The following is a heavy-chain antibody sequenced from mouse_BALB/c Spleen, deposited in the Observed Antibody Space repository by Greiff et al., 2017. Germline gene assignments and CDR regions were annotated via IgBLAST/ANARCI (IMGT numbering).Heavy chain of an antibody. CDR2: IYPGDGST. CDR1: GYTFTSYA. Sequence: VPVVESGPELVKPGALVKISCKASGYTFTSYAINWVKQRPGQGLEWIGWIYPGDGSTKYNEKFKGKATLPADKSSSTAYMQRSSLTSENSAVYFCARRGYDYDGGWFAYGGQGTLVTVSA. D-gene: IGHD2-4*01. V-gene: IGHV1S56*01. CDR3: ARRGYDYDGGWFAY. J-gene: IGHJ3*01.